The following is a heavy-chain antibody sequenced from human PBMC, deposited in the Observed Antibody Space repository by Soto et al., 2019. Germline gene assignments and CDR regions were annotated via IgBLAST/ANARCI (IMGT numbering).Heavy chain of an antibody. CDR3: ASFVLVTAIQKGSTTFDY. CDR1: GFTFTTYG. J-gene: IGHJ4*02. Sequence: PGGSLRLSCAASGFTFTTYGMHWVRQAPGKGQEWVAVIWYDGSHKYYADSMKGRFTISRDNSNNTMYLQMNSLIVEDTAVYYCASFVLVTAIQKGSTTFDYWGQGT. D-gene: IGHD2-21*02. V-gene: IGHV3-33*01. CDR2: IWYDGSHK.